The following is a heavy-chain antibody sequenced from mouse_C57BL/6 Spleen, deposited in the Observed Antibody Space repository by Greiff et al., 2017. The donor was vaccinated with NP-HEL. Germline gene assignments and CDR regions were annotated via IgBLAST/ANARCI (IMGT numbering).Heavy chain of an antibody. V-gene: IGHV5-4*01. Sequence: EVKLVESGGGLVKPGGSLKLSCAASGFTFSSYAMSWVRQTPEKRLEWVATISDGGSYTYYPDNVKGRFTISRDNAKNNLYLQMSHLKSEDTAMYYCARDPYGSSYNFDYWGQGTTLTVSS. D-gene: IGHD1-1*01. CDR2: ISDGGSYT. CDR1: GFTFSSYA. CDR3: ARDPYGSSYNFDY. J-gene: IGHJ2*01.